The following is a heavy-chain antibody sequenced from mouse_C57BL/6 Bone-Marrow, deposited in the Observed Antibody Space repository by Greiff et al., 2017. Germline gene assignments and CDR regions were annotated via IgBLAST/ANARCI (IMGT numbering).Heavy chain of an antibody. CDR1: GYTFTSYW. V-gene: IGHV1-61*01. D-gene: IGHD1-1*01. J-gene: IGHJ1*03. CDR3: ARGGTTVVYWYFDV. Sequence: VQLQQPGAELVRPGSSVKLSCKASGYTFTSYWMDWVKQRPGQGLEWIGNIYPSDSETHYNQKFKDKATLTVDKSSSTAYMQLSSLTSADSAVYYCARGGTTVVYWYFDVWGTGTTVTVSS. CDR2: IYPSDSET.